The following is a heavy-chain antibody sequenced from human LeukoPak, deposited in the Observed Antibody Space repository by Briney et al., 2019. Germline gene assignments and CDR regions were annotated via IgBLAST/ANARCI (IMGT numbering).Heavy chain of an antibody. J-gene: IGHJ4*02. D-gene: IGHD2/OR15-2a*01. CDR2: IYNSESA. CDR3: ARRRVLPPAYYFDY. Sequence: PSETLSLTCTVSGDSINNYYWTWIRQPPGKGLEWIGYIYNSESAIYNPSLKSRVTISVDTSKNQFSLKLSSMTAADTAVYYCARRRVLPPAYYFDYWGQGTLVTVSS. V-gene: IGHV4-59*01. CDR1: GDSINNYY.